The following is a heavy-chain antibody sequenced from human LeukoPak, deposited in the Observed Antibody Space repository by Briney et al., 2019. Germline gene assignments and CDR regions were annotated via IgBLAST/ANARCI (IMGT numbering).Heavy chain of an antibody. V-gene: IGHV4-59*08. CDR1: GGSISNYF. CDR2: IHHSGT. J-gene: IGHJ4*02. CDR3: ARHLYSGYDRVFDY. D-gene: IGHD5-12*01. Sequence: SETLSLTCTVSGGSISNYFWSWIRQPPGKGLEWIGFIHHSGTKYSPSLKSRVTISVDTSKNQFSLKLSSVTAADTAMCYCARHLYSGYDRVFDYWGQGTLVTVSS.